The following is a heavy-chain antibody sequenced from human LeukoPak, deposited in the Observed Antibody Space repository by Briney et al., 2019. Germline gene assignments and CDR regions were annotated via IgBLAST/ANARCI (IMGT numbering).Heavy chain of an antibody. Sequence: PSETLSLTCTVSGDSFSTFSWSWIRQPAGKGLEWIGRIYTSGATNYNHSLRGRVTMSIATSKNQFSMKLSSVTAADTAVYFCARDGEPGGYPPIPLNWFDPWGQGTLVIVSS. D-gene: IGHD6-13*01. J-gene: IGHJ5*02. CDR2: IYTSGAT. CDR3: ARDGEPGGYPPIPLNWFDP. V-gene: IGHV4-4*07. CDR1: GDSFSTFS.